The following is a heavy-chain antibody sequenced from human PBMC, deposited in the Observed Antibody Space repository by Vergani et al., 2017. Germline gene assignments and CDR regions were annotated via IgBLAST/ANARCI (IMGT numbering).Heavy chain of an antibody. V-gene: IGHV4-34*01. CDR3: ARDPEHLSGGRLGGPAYYFDD. Sequence: QVQLQQWGAGLLKPSETLSLTCAVYGGSFSGYYWSWIRQPPGKGLEWSGEINHSGSTNYNPSLKSRVTISVDTSKNQFSLKLSSVTAADTAVYYCARDPEHLSGGRLGGPAYYFDDWGQGTLVTVSS. D-gene: IGHD1-26*01. CDR1: GGSFSGYY. J-gene: IGHJ4*02. CDR2: INHSGST.